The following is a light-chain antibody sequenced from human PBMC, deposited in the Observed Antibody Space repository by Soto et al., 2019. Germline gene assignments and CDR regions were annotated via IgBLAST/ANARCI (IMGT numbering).Light chain of an antibody. J-gene: IGKJ4*01. Sequence: DIQMTQSPSSLSASLGDRVTITCRASENIDNSLNWYQHKPGKAPKLLIYATSTLQSGVPARFSGSGSGTEFTLTISSLQAEDFATYFCQESYSTPAVSFGGGTKVDIK. V-gene: IGKV1-39*01. CDR1: ENIDNS. CDR2: ATS. CDR3: QESYSTPAVS.